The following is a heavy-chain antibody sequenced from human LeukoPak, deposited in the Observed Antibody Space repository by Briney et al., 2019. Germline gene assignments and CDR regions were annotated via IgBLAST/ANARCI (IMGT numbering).Heavy chain of an antibody. J-gene: IGHJ4*02. D-gene: IGHD3-10*01. CDR1: GGSISSYY. Sequence: SETLSLTCTVSGGSISSYYWSWIRQPPGKGLEWIGEINHSGSTNYNPSLKSRVTISVDTSKNQFSLKLSSVTAADTAVYYCARDLSQYYYGSGSYWDYWGQGTLVTVSS. CDR3: ARDLSQYYYGSGSYWDY. CDR2: INHSGST. V-gene: IGHV4-34*01.